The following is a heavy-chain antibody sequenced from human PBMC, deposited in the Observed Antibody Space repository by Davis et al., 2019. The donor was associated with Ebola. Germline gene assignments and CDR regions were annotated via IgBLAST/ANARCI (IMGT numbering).Heavy chain of an antibody. Sequence: GESLKISCAASGFTFSGSAMHWVRQASGKGLEWVGRIRSKANSYATVYAASVKGRFTISRDDSKNTAYLQMNSLKTEDTAVYYCTYTVTYVDYWGQGTLVTVSS. J-gene: IGHJ4*02. V-gene: IGHV3-73*01. CDR3: TYTVTYVDY. D-gene: IGHD4-17*01. CDR2: IRSKANSYAT. CDR1: GFTFSGSA.